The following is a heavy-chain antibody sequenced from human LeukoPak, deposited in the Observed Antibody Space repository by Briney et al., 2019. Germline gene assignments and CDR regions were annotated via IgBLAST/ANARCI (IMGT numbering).Heavy chain of an antibody. CDR3: ARVGPYYYYMDV. V-gene: IGHV1-8*03. CDR2: MNPNSGNT. J-gene: IGHJ6*03. Sequence: ASVKVSCKASGYTFTSYDINWVRQATGQGLEWMGWMNPNSGNTGYAQKFQGRVTITRNTSISTAYMELSSLRSGDTAVYYCARVGPYYYYMDVWGKGTTVTVSS. CDR1: GYTFTSYD.